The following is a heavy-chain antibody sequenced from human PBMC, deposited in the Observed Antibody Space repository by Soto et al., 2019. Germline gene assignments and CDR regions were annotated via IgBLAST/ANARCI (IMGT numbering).Heavy chain of an antibody. V-gene: IGHV3-30*18. CDR2: ISYDGSNK. D-gene: IGHD1-26*01. CDR3: AKWGVVGATVKGYFDY. Sequence: GGSLRLSCAASGFTFSSYGMHWVRQAPGKGLEWVAVISYDGSNKYYADSVKGRFTISRDNSKNTLYLQMNSLRAEDTAVYYCAKWGVVGATVKGYFDYWGQGTLVTVSS. J-gene: IGHJ4*02. CDR1: GFTFSSYG.